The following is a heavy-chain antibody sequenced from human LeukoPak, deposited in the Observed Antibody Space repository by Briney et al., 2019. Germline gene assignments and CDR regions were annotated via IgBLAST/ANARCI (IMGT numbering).Heavy chain of an antibody. CDR1: GFIVSNYE. D-gene: IGHD7-27*01. CDR3: ARGPPLTGSNFWYFDL. V-gene: IGHV3-13*01. J-gene: IGHJ2*01. CDR2: LGTAGDS. Sequence: GGSLRLSCAASGFIVSNYEMHWVRQAVGKGLEWVSALGTAGDSFYPDSVKGRFTISRDASKNSLFLQMYDLRAGDTAVYYCARGPPLTGSNFWYFDLWGRGTLVRVSS.